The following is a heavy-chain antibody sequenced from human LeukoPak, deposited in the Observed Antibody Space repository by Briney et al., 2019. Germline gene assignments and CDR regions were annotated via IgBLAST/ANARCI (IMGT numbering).Heavy chain of an antibody. Sequence: ASVKVSCKASGYTFTSYGISWVRQAPGQGLEWMGWISAYNGNTNYAQKLQGRVTMTTDTSTSTAYMELRSLRSDDTAVYYCASAELRYFDWPPGDYWGQGTLVTVSS. D-gene: IGHD3-9*01. V-gene: IGHV1-18*01. CDR1: GYTFTSYG. CDR2: ISAYNGNT. CDR3: ASAELRYFDWPPGDY. J-gene: IGHJ4*02.